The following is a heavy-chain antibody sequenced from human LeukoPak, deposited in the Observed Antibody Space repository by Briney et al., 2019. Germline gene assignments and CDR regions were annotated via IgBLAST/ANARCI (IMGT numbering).Heavy chain of an antibody. Sequence: GGSLSLSFAASGFPFRSYWMSWVRPAPGKGPEWVANIKQDGSEKHYVDSVKGRFTISRDNAKNSLYLQMNSLRAEDTAVYYCARAYSNYVVYYYYYMDVWGKGTTVTVSS. CDR2: IKQDGSEK. D-gene: IGHD4-11*01. CDR3: ARAYSNYVVYYYYYMDV. J-gene: IGHJ6*03. CDR1: GFPFRSYW. V-gene: IGHV3-7*01.